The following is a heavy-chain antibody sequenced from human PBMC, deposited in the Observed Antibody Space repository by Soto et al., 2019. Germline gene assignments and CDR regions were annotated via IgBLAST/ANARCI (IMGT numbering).Heavy chain of an antibody. Sequence: QVQLQESGPGLLKPSGTLFLTCAVSGASVSSGNWWSWVRQPPGKGLEWIGEMHPSGNTNYNPSLKRRVSVSVDKSKNQLTLHLNSLTAADTAVYFCARHGDYFFDFWGQGTLVIVSS. D-gene: IGHD2-21*01. J-gene: IGHJ4*02. CDR1: GASVSSGNW. CDR3: ARHGDYFFDF. CDR2: MHPSGNT. V-gene: IGHV4-4*02.